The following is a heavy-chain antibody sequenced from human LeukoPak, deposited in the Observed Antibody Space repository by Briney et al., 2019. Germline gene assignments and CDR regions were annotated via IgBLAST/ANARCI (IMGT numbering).Heavy chain of an antibody. V-gene: IGHV1-18*01. CDR1: GYTFTSYG. CDR3: ARDLTSTGVVVPAAIVTDAFDI. J-gene: IGHJ3*02. D-gene: IGHD2-2*01. Sequence: ASVKVSCKASGYTFTSYGISWVRQAPGQGLEWMGWISAYNGNTNYAQKLQGRVTMTTDTSTSTAYMELRSLRSDDTAVYYCARDLTSTGVVVPAAIVTDAFDIWGQGTMVTVSS. CDR2: ISAYNGNT.